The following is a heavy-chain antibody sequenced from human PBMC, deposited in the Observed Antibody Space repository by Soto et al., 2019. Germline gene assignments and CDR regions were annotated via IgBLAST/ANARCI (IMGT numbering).Heavy chain of an antibody. D-gene: IGHD3-10*01. CDR3: ENNVNSGSGSEYFDY. CDR1: GFTFSSYS. Sequence: GGSLRLSCVASGFTFSSYSMSWVRQAPGKGLEWVSGFRAGGDDGTTYYADSVKGRFTISRDNSKNTLILQMNSLRAEDTAIYYCENNVNSGSGSEYFDYCGRGTLVTVSS. V-gene: IGHV3-23*01. J-gene: IGHJ4*02. CDR2: FRAGGDDGTT.